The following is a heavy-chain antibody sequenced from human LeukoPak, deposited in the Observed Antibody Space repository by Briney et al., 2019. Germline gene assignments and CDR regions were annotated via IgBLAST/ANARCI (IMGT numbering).Heavy chain of an antibody. V-gene: IGHV3-23*01. J-gene: IGHJ4*02. Sequence: GGSLRLSCVTSGFTFSTSAMSWVRQAPGKGLEWVSSISNTGGFTYHADSMKGRFTISRDNSKNTLYLQMNSLRAEDTAVYYCARATTMVVAATFDYWGQGTLVTVSS. CDR2: ISNTGGFT. CDR1: GFTFSTSA. CDR3: ARATTMVVAATFDY. D-gene: IGHD2-15*01.